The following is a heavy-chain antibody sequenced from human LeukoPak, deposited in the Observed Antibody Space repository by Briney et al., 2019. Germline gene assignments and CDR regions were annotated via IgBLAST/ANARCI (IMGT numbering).Heavy chain of an antibody. V-gene: IGHV1-2*02. Sequence: ASVKVSCKASGYTFTGYYMHWVRQAPGQGLEWMGWINPNSGGTNYAQKFQGRVTMTRDTSISTAYMELSRLRFDDTAVYYCARAKTTVTSSEHDAFDIWGQGTMVTVSS. D-gene: IGHD4-17*01. CDR2: INPNSGGT. CDR1: GYTFTGYY. CDR3: ARAKTTVTSSEHDAFDI. J-gene: IGHJ3*02.